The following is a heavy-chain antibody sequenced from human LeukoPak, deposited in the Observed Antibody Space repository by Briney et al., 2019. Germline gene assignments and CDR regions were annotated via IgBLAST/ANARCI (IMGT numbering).Heavy chain of an antibody. Sequence: GGSLRLSCAASGFTFSNFGMNWVRQAPGKGLEWVSSISSSSYTYYADSVKDQFTISRDNAENSLYLQMNSLRVEDTAVYYCARGGHPRYWGQGTLVTVSS. CDR1: GFTFSNFG. J-gene: IGHJ4*02. CDR2: ISSSSYT. V-gene: IGHV3-21*01. CDR3: ARGGHPRY.